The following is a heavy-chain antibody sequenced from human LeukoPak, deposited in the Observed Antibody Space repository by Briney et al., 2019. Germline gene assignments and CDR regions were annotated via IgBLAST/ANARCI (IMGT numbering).Heavy chain of an antibody. Sequence: GGSLRLSCAASGFTFSTFAMIWVRQPPGKGLEWVSSIFPSGGEIHYADSVRGRFTISRDNSKSTLSLQMNSLRAEDTAIYYCATYRQVLLPFESWDQGTLVTVSS. D-gene: IGHD2-8*02. CDR1: GFTFSTFA. CDR3: ATYRQVLLPFES. CDR2: IFPSGGEI. J-gene: IGHJ4*02. V-gene: IGHV3-23*01.